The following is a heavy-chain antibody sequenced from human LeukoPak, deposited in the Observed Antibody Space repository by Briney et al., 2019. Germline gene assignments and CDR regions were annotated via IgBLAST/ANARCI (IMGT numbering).Heavy chain of an antibody. CDR3: ARTTRYYYGMDV. Sequence: GGSLRLSCAASGFTVSSNYMSWVRQAPGKGLEWVSVIYGGGSTYYADSVKGRFTISRDNSKKTLYLQMNSMRAEDTAVYYCARTTRYYYGMDVWGQGTTVTVSS. D-gene: IGHD4-11*01. CDR2: IYGGGST. J-gene: IGHJ6*02. V-gene: IGHV3-53*01. CDR1: GFTVSSNY.